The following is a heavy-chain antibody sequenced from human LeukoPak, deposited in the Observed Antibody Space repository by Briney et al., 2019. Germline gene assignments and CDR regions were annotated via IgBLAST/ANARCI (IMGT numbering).Heavy chain of an antibody. D-gene: IGHD6-13*01. J-gene: IGHJ4*02. V-gene: IGHV4-31*03. CDR3: AKGPSELITSWYSPPPGY. Sequence: SETLSLTCTVSGDSISTGGFYWTWLRQHPGKGLEWIAYMHNRGSSYYNPSLQSRVAISIDASRSQFSLTLSSVTAADTAVYYCAKGPSELITSWYSPPPGYWGQGTLVTVSS. CDR2: MHNRGSS. CDR1: GDSISTGGFY.